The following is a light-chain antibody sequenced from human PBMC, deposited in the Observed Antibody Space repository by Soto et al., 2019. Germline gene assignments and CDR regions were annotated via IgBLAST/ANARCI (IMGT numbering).Light chain of an antibody. CDR3: SSYAGSNFYV. CDR2: DVS. V-gene: IGLV2-8*01. J-gene: IGLJ1*01. CDR1: SSDVGGYNY. Sequence: QSALTQPPSVSGSPGQSVTISCAGTSSDVGGYNYVSWYQQHPGKAPKVLIYDVSKRPSGVPDRFSGSKSGNTASLTVSGLQAEDEADYYCSSYAGSNFYVFGTGTKVTVL.